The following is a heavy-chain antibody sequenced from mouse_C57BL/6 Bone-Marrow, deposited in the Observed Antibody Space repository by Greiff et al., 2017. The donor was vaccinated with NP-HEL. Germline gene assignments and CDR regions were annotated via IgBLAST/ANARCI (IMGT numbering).Heavy chain of an antibody. CDR1: GYTFTSYN. D-gene: IGHD2-4*01. Sequence: QVQLQQSGAELVRPGASVKMSCKASGYTFTSYNMHWVKQTPRQGLEWIGAIYPGNGDTSYNQKFKGKATLTVDKSSSTAYMQLSSLTSEDSAVYFCARSSIYYDYLYYYAMDYWGQGTSVTVSS. CDR2: IYPGNGDT. V-gene: IGHV1-12*01. CDR3: ARSSIYYDYLYYYAMDY. J-gene: IGHJ4*01.